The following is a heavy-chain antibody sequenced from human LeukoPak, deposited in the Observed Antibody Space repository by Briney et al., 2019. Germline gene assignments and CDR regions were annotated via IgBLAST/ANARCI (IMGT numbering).Heavy chain of an antibody. CDR1: GFTFSSYS. Sequence: GGSLRLSCAASGFTFSSYSMNWVRQAPGKGLEWVSSISSSSSYIYYADSVKGRFTISRDNAKNSLYLQMNSLRAEDTAVYYCARVDGGFGVAKGYYYMDVWGKGTTVTVSS. D-gene: IGHD3-3*01. CDR2: ISSSSSYI. V-gene: IGHV3-21*01. J-gene: IGHJ6*03. CDR3: ARVDGGFGVAKGYYYMDV.